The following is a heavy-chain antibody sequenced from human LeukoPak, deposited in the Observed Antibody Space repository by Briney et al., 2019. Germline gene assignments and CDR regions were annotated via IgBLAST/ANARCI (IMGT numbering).Heavy chain of an antibody. CDR2: ISTGGGGT. Sequence: PGGSLRLSCAASGFTFSSYAMNWVLQAPGKGLEWVSAISTGGGGTYYADSVQGRFTISRDNSKNTLYLQMNSLRAEDTAIYHCAKIVVVVAATHGFDYWGQGTLVTVSS. CDR3: AKIVVVVAATHGFDY. D-gene: IGHD2-15*01. J-gene: IGHJ4*02. CDR1: GFTFSSYA. V-gene: IGHV3-23*01.